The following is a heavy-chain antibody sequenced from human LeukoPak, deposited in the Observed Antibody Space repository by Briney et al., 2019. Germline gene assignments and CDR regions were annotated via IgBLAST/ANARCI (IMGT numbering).Heavy chain of an antibody. J-gene: IGHJ4*02. V-gene: IGHV4-4*07. D-gene: IGHD5-18*01. CDR2: IHTSGST. CDR3: AASGYNYAPSDY. CDR1: AGSIGIYY. Sequence: SETLSLTCTVSAGSIGIYYWSWIRQPAGKGLEWIGRIHTSGSTISNPSLKSRVTVSLDTSNNQVSLYLSSVTAADTAIYYCAASGYNYAPSDYWGQGTLVTVSS.